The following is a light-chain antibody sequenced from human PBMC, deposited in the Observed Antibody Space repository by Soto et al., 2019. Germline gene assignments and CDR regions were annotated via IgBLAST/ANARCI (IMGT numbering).Light chain of an antibody. Sequence: EIVLTQSPATLSVSPGERATLSCRASQSVSNSLAWYQMKPGQAPRLLMYGASTRFTGIPDRFSGSGSGTEFTLTISSLQSEDFAVYYCQQYNNWPPWTFGQGTKVDIK. CDR1: QSVSNS. CDR2: GAS. V-gene: IGKV3D-15*01. J-gene: IGKJ1*01. CDR3: QQYNNWPPWT.